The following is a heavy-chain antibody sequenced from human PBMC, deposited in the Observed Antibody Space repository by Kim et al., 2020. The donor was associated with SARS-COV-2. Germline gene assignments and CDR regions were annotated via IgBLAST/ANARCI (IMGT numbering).Heavy chain of an antibody. CDR2: INPSVGSA. J-gene: IGHJ4*02. Sequence: ASVKVSCKTSEYTFSNFHIHWMRQAPGQGLEWMGIINPSVGSAIYPLKFQGRVTMTRDTSTSTLYLDLSSLRSDDTAVYYCVRGTGGYWGQGTLVTVSS. CDR3: VRGTGGY. D-gene: IGHD1-1*01. V-gene: IGHV1-46*01. CDR1: EYTFSNFH.